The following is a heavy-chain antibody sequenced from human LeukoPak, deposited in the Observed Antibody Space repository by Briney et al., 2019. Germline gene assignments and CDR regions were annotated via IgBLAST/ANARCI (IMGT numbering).Heavy chain of an antibody. Sequence: GGSLRLSCAASGFTFSSYWMSWVRQAPGKGLEWVANIKQDGSEKYYVDSVKGRFTISRDNAKNSLYLQMNSLRAEDTAVYYCARDPLPAMGAWSSFDYCGQRTLVTVSS. CDR2: IKQDGSEK. J-gene: IGHJ4*02. CDR3: ARDPLPAMGAWSSFDY. V-gene: IGHV3-7*04. CDR1: GFTFSSYW. D-gene: IGHD5-18*01.